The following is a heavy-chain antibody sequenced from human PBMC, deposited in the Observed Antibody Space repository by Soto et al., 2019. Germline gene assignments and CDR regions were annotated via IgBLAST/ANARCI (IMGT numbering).Heavy chain of an antibody. J-gene: IGHJ4*02. CDR1: GDSISSYY. V-gene: IGHV4-59*01. Sequence: QVQLQESGPGLVKPSETLSLTCTVSGDSISSYYWSWIRQPPGKGLEWIGYIYYSGSTNYNPSLKSRVTISVDTSKNQFSLKLSSVTAADTAVYYCARDAYSSNDWGQGTLVTVSS. D-gene: IGHD6-13*01. CDR3: ARDAYSSND. CDR2: IYYSGST.